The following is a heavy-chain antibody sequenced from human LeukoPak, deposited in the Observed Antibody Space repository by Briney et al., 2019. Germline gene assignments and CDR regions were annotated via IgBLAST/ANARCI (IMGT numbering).Heavy chain of an antibody. D-gene: IGHD1-26*01. CDR2: IYSGGST. V-gene: IGHV3-53*01. Sequence: GSLRLSCAASGFTVSSNYMSWVRQAPGKGLEWVSVIYSGGSTYYADSVKGRFTISRDNSKNMLYLQMNSLRAEDTAVYYCARGTYSGSHGFDYWGQGTLVTVSS. CDR1: GFTVSSNY. CDR3: ARGTYSGSHGFDY. J-gene: IGHJ4*02.